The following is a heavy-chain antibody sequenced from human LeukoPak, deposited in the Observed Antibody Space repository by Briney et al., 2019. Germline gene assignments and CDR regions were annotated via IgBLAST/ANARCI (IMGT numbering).Heavy chain of an antibody. V-gene: IGHV3-30-3*01. CDR3: ARSSYCGGDCYFDY. CDR2: ISYDGSNK. CDR1: GFTFSSYA. Sequence: GGSLRLSCAASGFTFSSYAMHWVRQAPGKGLEWVAVISYDGSNKYYADSVKGRFTISRDNSKNTLYLQMNSLRAEDTAVYYCARSSYCGGDCYFDYWGQGTLATVSS. D-gene: IGHD2-21*02. J-gene: IGHJ4*02.